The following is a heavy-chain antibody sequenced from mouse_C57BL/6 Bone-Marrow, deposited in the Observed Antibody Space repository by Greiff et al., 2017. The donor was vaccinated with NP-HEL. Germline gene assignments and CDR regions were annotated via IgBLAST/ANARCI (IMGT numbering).Heavy chain of an antibody. J-gene: IGHJ4*01. CDR3: ARETYYYGTKAMDY. V-gene: IGHV5-16*01. D-gene: IGHD1-1*01. CDR1: GFTFSDYY. Sequence: EVMLVESEGGLVQPGSSMKLSCTASGFTFSDYYMAWVRQVPEKGLEWVANINYDGSSTYYLDSLKSRFIISRDNAKNILYLQMSSLKSEDTATYYCARETYYYGTKAMDYWGQGTSVTVSS. CDR2: INYDGSST.